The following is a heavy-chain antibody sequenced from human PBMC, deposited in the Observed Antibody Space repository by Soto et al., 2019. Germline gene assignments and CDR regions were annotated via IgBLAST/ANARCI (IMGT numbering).Heavy chain of an antibody. V-gene: IGHV4-4*01. J-gene: IGHJ5*02. CDR1: GGTIRSPDW. CDR3: ARGRGRYSSGWSWFDP. CDR2: ILQSGST. Sequence: LSLTCGVSGGTIRSPDWWTWVRQPPGKGLEWIGEILQSGSTNYTPSLESRVTISVDKSKNQFSLTLTSVTAADTAVYFCARGRGRYSSGWSWFDPWGQGILVTVSS. D-gene: IGHD6-19*01.